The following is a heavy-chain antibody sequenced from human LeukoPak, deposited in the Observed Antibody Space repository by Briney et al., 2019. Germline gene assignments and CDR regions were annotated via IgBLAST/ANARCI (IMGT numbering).Heavy chain of an antibody. Sequence: PSETLSLTCTVSGGSISSDHWSWIRQPPGKGLEWIGCISYRGSTNYNPSLKSRVTISVDTSKNQFSLKLSSVTAADTAVYYCASRSSIWSGYQDTLYYFDSWGQGTLVTVSS. CDR1: GGSISSDH. CDR3: ASRSSIWSGYQDTLYYFDS. CDR2: ISYRGST. J-gene: IGHJ4*02. D-gene: IGHD3-3*01. V-gene: IGHV4-59*01.